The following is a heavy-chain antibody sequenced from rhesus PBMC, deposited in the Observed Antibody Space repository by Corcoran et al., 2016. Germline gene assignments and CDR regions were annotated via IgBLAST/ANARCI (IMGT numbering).Heavy chain of an antibody. V-gene: IGHV4-106*01. J-gene: IGHJ4*01. Sequence: QVQLQESGPGLVKPSETLSLTCAVSGGSISDDYYWSWIRQPPGKGLEWIGYIYGSGGGTKYNPSLKNRVTILIDTSKNQFSLKLSSVTAADTAVYYCASIAGTTGFVVFDYWGQGVLVTVSS. D-gene: IGHD1-20*01. CDR2: IYGSGGGT. CDR1: GGSISDDYY. CDR3: ASIAGTTGFVVFDY.